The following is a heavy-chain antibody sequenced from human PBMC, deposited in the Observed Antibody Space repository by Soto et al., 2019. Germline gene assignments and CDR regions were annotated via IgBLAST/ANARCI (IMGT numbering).Heavy chain of an antibody. V-gene: IGHV1-18*01. D-gene: IGHD1-1*01. CDR3: ARDERKFMGYYYYAMDV. J-gene: IGHJ6*02. Sequence: ASVKVSCKASGYTFTSYGISWVRQAPGQGLEWMGWISAYNGNTNYAQKLQGRVTMTTDTSTSTAYMELRSLRSDDTAVYYCARDERKFMGYYYYAMDVWGQGTTVTVSS. CDR1: GYTFTSYG. CDR2: ISAYNGNT.